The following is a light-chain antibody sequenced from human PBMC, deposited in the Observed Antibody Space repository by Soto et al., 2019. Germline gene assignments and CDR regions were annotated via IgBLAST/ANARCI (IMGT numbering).Light chain of an antibody. CDR2: HVT. J-gene: IGLJ1*01. CDR1: SSDIGHYDY. CDR3: CSLTTSHTYV. Sequence: QSLLTQPAAVSGSPGQSITISCTGTSSDIGHYDYVSWYQQHPGKAAKLMLYHVTYRPSGGSNRYSGSESGNSASLTISGLQADDEADYYCCSLTTSHTYVFGSGTKITVL. V-gene: IGLV2-14*03.